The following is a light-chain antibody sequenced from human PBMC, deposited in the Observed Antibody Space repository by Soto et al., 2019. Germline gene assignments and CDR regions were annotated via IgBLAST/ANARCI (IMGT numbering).Light chain of an antibody. J-gene: IGLJ3*02. CDR1: SSNIGNNY. Sequence: QSVLTQPPSVSAAPGQKVTISCSGSSSNIGNNYVSWYQQLPGTAPKVLIYDNNKRPSGIPDRFSGSKSGTSATLGITGLQTGDEADYYCGTWDSSLSGWGFGGGTKLTVL. CDR3: GTWDSSLSGWG. V-gene: IGLV1-51*01. CDR2: DNN.